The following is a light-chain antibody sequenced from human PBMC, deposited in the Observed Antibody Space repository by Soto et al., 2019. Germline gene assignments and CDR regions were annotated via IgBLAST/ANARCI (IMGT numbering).Light chain of an antibody. J-gene: IGKJ1*01. CDR2: DTS. CDR3: QQYFGSPWT. Sequence: EIVLTQSPGTLSLSPGEGATLSCRASESVNTNYFAWYQQKLGQAPRLLIYDTSSRATGVPDRFSGSGSGTGFSLTISRLEPEDLGSYYCQQYFGSPWTFGQGTKVEIK. V-gene: IGKV3-20*01. CDR1: ESVNTNY.